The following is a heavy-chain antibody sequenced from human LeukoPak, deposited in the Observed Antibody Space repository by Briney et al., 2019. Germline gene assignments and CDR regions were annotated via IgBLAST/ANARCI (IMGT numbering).Heavy chain of an antibody. CDR2: MNPKSGAA. J-gene: IGHJ4*02. V-gene: IGHV1-2*02. D-gene: IGHD6-13*01. Sequence: ASVKVSCKASGYFFSDYYMHWVWQAPGQGLEWLGWMNPKSGAADYAQQFRGRVTMTRDTSINTDYMEMKRVTSDDTAVYYCARGAEAETSPLDFWGQGTLVIVS. CDR3: ARGAEAETSPLDF. CDR1: GYFFSDYY.